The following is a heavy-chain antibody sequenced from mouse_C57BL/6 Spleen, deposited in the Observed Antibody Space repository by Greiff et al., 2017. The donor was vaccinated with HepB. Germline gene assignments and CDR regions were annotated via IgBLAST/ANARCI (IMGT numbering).Heavy chain of an antibody. J-gene: IGHJ3*01. CDR2: ISSGSSTI. Sequence: EVQLVESGGGLVKPGGSLKLSCAASGFTFSDYGMHWVRQAPEKGLEWVAYISSGSSTIYYADTVKGRFTTSRDNAKNTLFLQMTSLRSEDTSMYYCARERLLRYSFAYWGQGTLVTVSA. D-gene: IGHD1-1*01. CDR1: GFTFSDYG. CDR3: ARERLLRYSFAY. V-gene: IGHV5-17*01.